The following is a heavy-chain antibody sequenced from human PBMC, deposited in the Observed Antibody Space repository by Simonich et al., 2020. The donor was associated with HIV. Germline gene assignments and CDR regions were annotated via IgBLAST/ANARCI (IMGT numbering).Heavy chain of an antibody. D-gene: IGHD2-21*02. V-gene: IGHV4-34*01. Sequence: QVQLQQWGAGLLKPSETLSLTCAVYGGSFSGYYWSWIRQPPGKGLEWIGESNHSGGTNYNPSLKSRVTISVDTSKNQFSLKLSSVTAADTAVYYCASCGGDCYHFDYWGQGTLVTVSS. J-gene: IGHJ4*02. CDR2: SNHSGGT. CDR1: GGSFSGYY. CDR3: ASCGGDCYHFDY.